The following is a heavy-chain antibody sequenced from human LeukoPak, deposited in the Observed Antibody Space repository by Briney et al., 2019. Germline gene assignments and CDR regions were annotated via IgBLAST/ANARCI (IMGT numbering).Heavy chain of an antibody. D-gene: IGHD1-26*01. V-gene: IGHV3-7*01. Sequence: GGSLRLSCAASGFTFSSYWMSWVRQAPGKGLEWVANIKQDGSEKYYVDSVKGRFTISRDNAKNSLYLQMNSLRAEDTAVYYCARVRELLLGYYYYYYMDVWGKGTTVTVSS. CDR3: ARVRELLLGYYYYYYMDV. CDR2: IKQDGSEK. CDR1: GFTFSSYW. J-gene: IGHJ6*03.